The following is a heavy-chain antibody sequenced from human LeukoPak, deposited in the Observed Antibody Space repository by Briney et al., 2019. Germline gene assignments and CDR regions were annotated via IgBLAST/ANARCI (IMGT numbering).Heavy chain of an antibody. Sequence: GGSLRLSCAASGFTFSSYGMSWVRQAPGKGLEWVSAISGSGDYTHYADSVKGRFTVSRDNSKSTLNLQINSLRAEDTALYYCAKDQEAYSSSWYDYWGQGTLVTVSS. J-gene: IGHJ4*02. CDR1: GFTFSSYG. CDR2: ISGSGDYT. CDR3: AKDQEAYSSSWYDY. V-gene: IGHV3-23*01. D-gene: IGHD6-13*01.